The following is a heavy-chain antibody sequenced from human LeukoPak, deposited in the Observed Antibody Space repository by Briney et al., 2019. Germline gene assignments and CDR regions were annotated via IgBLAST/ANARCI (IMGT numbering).Heavy chain of an antibody. CDR2: ISPSGDIK. V-gene: IGHV3-23*01. CDR1: GFTFSRHG. CDR3: AKGMYSSSWTPFDY. J-gene: IGHJ4*02. Sequence: PGGSLRLSCVASGFTFSRHGMNWVRQAPGKGLEWVSGISPSGDIKYYADSVKGRFTISRDNSKNTLYLQMNSLRAEDTAVYYCAKGMYSSSWTPFDYWGQGTLVTVSS. D-gene: IGHD6-13*01.